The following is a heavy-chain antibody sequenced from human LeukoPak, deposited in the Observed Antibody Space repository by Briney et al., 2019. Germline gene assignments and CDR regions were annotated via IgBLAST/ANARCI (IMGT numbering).Heavy chain of an antibody. CDR1: GFTLSNSW. CDR2: IDPDGNT. J-gene: IGHJ4*02. D-gene: IGHD2/OR15-2a*01. CDR3: ARDVRGPHDF. Sequence: GGSLRLSCAASGFTLSNSWMHWVRHAPGKGLVWVSRIDPDGNTDYADSVKGRFTTSRDNAKNTLYLQMNSLRAEDTAVYRCARDVRGPHDFWGQGTLATVSS. V-gene: IGHV3-74*01.